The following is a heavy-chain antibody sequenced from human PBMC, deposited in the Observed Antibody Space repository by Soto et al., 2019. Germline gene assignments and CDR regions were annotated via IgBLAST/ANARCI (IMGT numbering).Heavy chain of an antibody. V-gene: IGHV3-33*01. CDR3: ARGYGDYDYFDY. CDR2: IWYDGSNK. Sequence: QVQLVESGGGVVQPGRSLRLSCAASGFTFSSYGMHWVRQAPGKGLEWVAVIWYDGSNKYYADSVKGRFTISKDNSKKPLYLQMNSLRAEDTAVYYCARGYGDYDYFDYWGQGTLVTVSS. J-gene: IGHJ4*02. CDR1: GFTFSSYG. D-gene: IGHD4-17*01.